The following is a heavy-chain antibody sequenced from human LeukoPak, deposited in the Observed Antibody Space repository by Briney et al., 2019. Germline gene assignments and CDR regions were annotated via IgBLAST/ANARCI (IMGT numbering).Heavy chain of an antibody. CDR2: INPNSGGT. V-gene: IGHV1-2*02. CDR1: GYTFTGYY. J-gene: IGHJ5*02. D-gene: IGHD6-25*01. CDR3: ARAATPLGWFDP. Sequence: ASVKVSCKASGYTFTGYYMHWVRQAPGQGLKWMGWINPNSGGTNYAQKFQGRVTMTRDTSISTAYMELSRLRSDDTAVYYCARAATPLGWFDPWGQGTLVTVSS.